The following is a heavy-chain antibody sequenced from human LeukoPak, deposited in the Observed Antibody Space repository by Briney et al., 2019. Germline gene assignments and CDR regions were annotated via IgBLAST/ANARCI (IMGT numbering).Heavy chain of an antibody. CDR3: AKAGLVRGGALDS. Sequence: PGGSLRLSCAASGFTFSSYPMNWVRQAPGKGLEWVSSISTSNTYIYYADSVRGRFTISRDNAKNSLYLQMNSLRVEDTAVYYCAKAGLVRGGALDSWGQGTLVTVSS. V-gene: IGHV3-21*04. CDR2: ISTSNTYI. CDR1: GFTFSSYP. D-gene: IGHD4/OR15-4a*01. J-gene: IGHJ4*02.